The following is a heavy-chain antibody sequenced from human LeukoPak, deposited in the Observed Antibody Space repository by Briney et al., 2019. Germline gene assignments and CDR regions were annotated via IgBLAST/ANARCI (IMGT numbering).Heavy chain of an antibody. J-gene: IGHJ4*02. CDR1: GGSISNYY. D-gene: IGHD3-10*01. V-gene: IGHV4-59*08. CDR2: IYFHGRT. CDR3: ARHQLVWFGELLGPIDY. Sequence: SETLSLTCTVSGGSISNYYWSWIRQPPEKGLEWIGYIYFHGRTNHNPSLKSRVTISVDTSKNQFSLMLTSVTAADTAVYYCARHQLVWFGELLGPIDYWGQGNLVTVSS.